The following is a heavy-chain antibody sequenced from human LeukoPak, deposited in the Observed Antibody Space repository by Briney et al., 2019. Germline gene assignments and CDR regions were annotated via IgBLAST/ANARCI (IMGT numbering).Heavy chain of an antibody. CDR1: GFTFSDYY. V-gene: IGHV3-11*01. J-gene: IGHJ4*02. D-gene: IGHD6-13*01. CDR3: AREENSSSWYVGNCYFDY. Sequence: GGSLRLSCAASGFTFSDYYMSWIRQAPGKGLEWVSYISSSGSTIYYADSVKGRFTISRDNAKNSLYLQMNSLRAEDTAVYYCAREENSSSWYVGNCYFDYWGQGTLVTVSS. CDR2: ISSSGSTI.